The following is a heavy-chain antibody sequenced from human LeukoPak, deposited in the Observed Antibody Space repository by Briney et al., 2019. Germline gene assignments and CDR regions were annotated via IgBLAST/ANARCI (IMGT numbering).Heavy chain of an antibody. CDR2: ISYDGSNK. J-gene: IGHJ4*02. Sequence: PGRSLRLSCAASGFTFSSYAMHWVRQAPGKGLEWVAVISYDGSNKYYADSVKGRFTISRDNSKNTLYLQMNSLRAEDTAVYYCARGFYGGNLWGQGTLVTVSS. D-gene: IGHD4-23*01. CDR1: GFTFSSYA. CDR3: ARGFYGGNL. V-gene: IGHV3-30-3*01.